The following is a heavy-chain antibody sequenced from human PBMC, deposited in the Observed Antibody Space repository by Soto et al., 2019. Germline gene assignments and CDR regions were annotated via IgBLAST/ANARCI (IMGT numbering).Heavy chain of an antibody. V-gene: IGHV3-13*04. CDR3: ARVGRLRFFDY. CDR1: GFTFSSYA. J-gene: IGHJ4*02. CDR2: IGTAGDT. D-gene: IGHD5-12*01. Sequence: EVQLVESGGGLVQPGGSLRLSCAASGFTFSSYAMHWVRQATGKGLEWVSTIGTAGDTYYPGSVKGRFTISRENAKNSLYLQLNSLRAGDTAVYYSARVGRLRFFDYWCQGTLVTVSS.